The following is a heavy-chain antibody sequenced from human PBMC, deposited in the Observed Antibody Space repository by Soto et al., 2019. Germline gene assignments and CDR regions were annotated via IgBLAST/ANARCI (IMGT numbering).Heavy chain of an antibody. CDR2: IYYSGST. V-gene: IGHV4-30-4*01. Sequence: SETLSLTCTVSGGSISSGDYYWSWIRQPPGKGLEWIGYIYYSGSTYYNPSLKSRVTISVDTSKNQFSLKLSSVTAADTAVYYCARDGSALGYYYGMDVWGQGNTVTVSS. CDR1: GGSISSGDYY. J-gene: IGHJ6*02. D-gene: IGHD1-26*01. CDR3: ARDGSALGYYYGMDV.